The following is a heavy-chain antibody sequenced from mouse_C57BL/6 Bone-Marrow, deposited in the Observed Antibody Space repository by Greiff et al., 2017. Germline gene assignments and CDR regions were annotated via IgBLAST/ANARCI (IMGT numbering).Heavy chain of an antibody. Sequence: VQVVESGPGLVQPSQSLSITCTASGFSLTSYGVHWVRQSPGKGLGWLGVICSGGSTAYNAAFMSRLSITKDNSKNQVFFKMNSLQADDTAIYYCAKITPGAMEYWGQRPSVTVSS. CDR2: ICSGGST. CDR1: GFSLTSYG. V-gene: IGHV2-5*01. J-gene: IGHJ4*01. CDR3: AKITPGAMEY.